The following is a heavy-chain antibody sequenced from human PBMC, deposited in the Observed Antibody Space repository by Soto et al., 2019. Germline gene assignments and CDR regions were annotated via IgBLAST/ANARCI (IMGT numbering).Heavy chain of an antibody. CDR1: GGSISSGDYY. V-gene: IGHV4-30-4*01. CDR3: ARGGAVTTDWFDP. J-gene: IGHJ5*02. CDR2: IYYSGST. Sequence: QVQLQESGPGLVKPSQTLSLTCTVSGGSISSGDYYWSWIRQPPGKGLEWIGYIYYSGSTYYNPSFRSRVPISIDTCKYQFSLKLRSVTAADTAVYYCARGGAVTTDWFDPWGQGTLVTVSS. D-gene: IGHD4-17*01.